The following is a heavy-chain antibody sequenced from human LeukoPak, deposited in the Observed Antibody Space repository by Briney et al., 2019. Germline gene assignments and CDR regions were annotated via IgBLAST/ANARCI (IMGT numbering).Heavy chain of an antibody. CDR1: GGAFSGYY. Sequence: SETLSLTCTVYGGAFSGYYWSWIRQSPGKGLEWIGEINHSGSTNYNPSLKSRVTISVDTSKNQFSLRLRSVTAADTAVYYCARTQRFGELVLDYWGQGTLVTVSS. J-gene: IGHJ4*02. CDR3: ARTQRFGELVLDY. CDR2: INHSGST. V-gene: IGHV4-34*01. D-gene: IGHD3-10*01.